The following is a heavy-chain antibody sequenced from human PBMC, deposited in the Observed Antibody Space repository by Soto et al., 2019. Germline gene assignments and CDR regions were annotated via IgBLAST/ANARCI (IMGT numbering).Heavy chain of an antibody. CDR3: ARGQEGVVATH. V-gene: IGHV4-34*01. CDR1: GGSLSGYY. D-gene: IGHD5-12*01. CDR2: VKDGGHP. J-gene: IGHJ4*02. Sequence: QVQLQQWGAGLLKPSETLSLNCAVTGGSLSGYYWSWIRQPPGKGLERDGEVKDGGHPNYSPSLRGRVPISSATHNNRFAHRLNSVTAADTGVYYCARGQEGVVATHWDQGSLVPGSS.